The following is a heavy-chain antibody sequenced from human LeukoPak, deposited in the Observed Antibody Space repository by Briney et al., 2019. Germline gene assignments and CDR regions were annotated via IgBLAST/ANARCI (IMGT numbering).Heavy chain of an antibody. D-gene: IGHD6-13*01. CDR2: INHSGST. CDR3: ARGLSQLVLPY. Sequence: PSETLSLTCAVYGGSFSGYYWSWIRQPPGKGLEWIGEINHSGSTNYNPSLKSRVTISVDTSKNQFSLKLSSVTAADTAVYYCARGLSQLVLPYWGQGTLVTVSS. J-gene: IGHJ4*02. CDR1: GGSFSGYY. V-gene: IGHV4-34*01.